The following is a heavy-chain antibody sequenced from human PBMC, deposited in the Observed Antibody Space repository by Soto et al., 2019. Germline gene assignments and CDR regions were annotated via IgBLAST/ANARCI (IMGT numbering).Heavy chain of an antibody. V-gene: IGHV4-39*01. Sequence: SETLSLTCTVSGGSISSSSYYWGWIRQPPGKGLEWIGSIYYSGSTYYNPSLKSRVTISVDTSKIQFSLKLSSVTAADTAVYYCARIRLGYCSSTSCSGYYYYMDVWGKGTTVTVSS. CDR1: GGSISSSSYY. J-gene: IGHJ6*03. CDR2: IYYSGST. CDR3: ARIRLGYCSSTSCSGYYYYMDV. D-gene: IGHD2-2*01.